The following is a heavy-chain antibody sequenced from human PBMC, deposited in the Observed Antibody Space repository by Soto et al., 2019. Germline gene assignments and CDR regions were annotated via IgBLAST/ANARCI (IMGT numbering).Heavy chain of an antibody. D-gene: IGHD3-22*01. J-gene: IGHJ2*01. CDR3: AKDLSHYYDSSGYYPYWYFDL. CDR1: GFTFSSYA. Sequence: GGSLRLSCAASGFTFSSYAMSWVRQAPGKGLEWVSAISGSGGSTYYADSVKGRFTISRDNSKNTLYLQMNSLGAEDTAVYYCAKDLSHYYDSSGYYPYWYFDLWGRGTLVTVSS. CDR2: ISGSGGST. V-gene: IGHV3-23*01.